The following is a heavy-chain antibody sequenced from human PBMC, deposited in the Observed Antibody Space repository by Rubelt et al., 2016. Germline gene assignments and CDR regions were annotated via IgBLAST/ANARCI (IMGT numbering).Heavy chain of an antibody. Sequence: QVQLQQSGPGLVKPSQTLSLTCAISGDSVSSNTVAWNWIRQSPSRGLEWLGRTYRMSPDYAVSVKSRITISPDTPKHTFSLQLNSVTPEDTAVYYGARGVLNSFDIWGLGTMVTVSS. CDR1: GDSVSSNTVA. V-gene: IGHV6-1*01. CDR3: ARGVLNSFDI. CDR2: TYRMSP. J-gene: IGHJ3*02. D-gene: IGHD1-7*01.